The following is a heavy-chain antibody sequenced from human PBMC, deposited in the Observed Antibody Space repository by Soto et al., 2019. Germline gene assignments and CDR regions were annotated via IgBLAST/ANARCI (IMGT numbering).Heavy chain of an antibody. J-gene: IGHJ4*02. CDR1: GFSLGTSGLG. CDR2: IYWDDDK. V-gene: IGHV2-5*02. D-gene: IGHD5-12*01. CDR3: AYRPAQRGYDGYDFDF. Sequence: QITLKASGPTLVKPTQNLTLTCDFSGFSLGTSGLGVGWIRQPPGKALEWLALIYWDDDKRYSPSLKSRLTITKDTSKNQVVLTMTNMYPVDTATYYCAYRPAQRGYDGYDFDFWGQGTLVTVSS.